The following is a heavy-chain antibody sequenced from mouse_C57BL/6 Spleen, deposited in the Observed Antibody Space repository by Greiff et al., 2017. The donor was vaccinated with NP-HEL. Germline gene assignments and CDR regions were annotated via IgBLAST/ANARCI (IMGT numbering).Heavy chain of an antibody. CDR1: GYTFTDYY. J-gene: IGHJ4*01. CDR3: ASPPYYYGSSGYAMDY. Sequence: VQLQQSGPELVKPGASVKISCKASGYTFTDYYMNWVKQSHGKSFEWIGDINPNNGGTSYNQKFKGKATLTVDKSSSTAYMELRSLTSEDSAVYYCASPPYYYGSSGYAMDYWGQGTSVTVSS. CDR2: INPNNGGT. D-gene: IGHD1-1*01. V-gene: IGHV1-26*01.